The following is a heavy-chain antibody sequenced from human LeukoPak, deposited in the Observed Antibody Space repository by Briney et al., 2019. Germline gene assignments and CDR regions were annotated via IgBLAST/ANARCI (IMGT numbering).Heavy chain of an antibody. CDR3: ARNIRLGIAAAGTAYFDY. CDR1: GGSISSYY. J-gene: IGHJ4*02. Sequence: SETLFLTCTVSGGSISSYYWSWIRQPAGKGLEWIGRIYTSGSTNYNPSLKSRVTMSVDTSKNQFSLKLSSVTAADTAVYYCARNIRLGIAAAGTAYFDYWGQGTLVTVSS. D-gene: IGHD6-13*01. V-gene: IGHV4-4*07. CDR2: IYTSGST.